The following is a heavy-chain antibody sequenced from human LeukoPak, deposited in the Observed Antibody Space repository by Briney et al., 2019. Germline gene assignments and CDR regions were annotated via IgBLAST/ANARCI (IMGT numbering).Heavy chain of an antibody. J-gene: IGHJ4*02. CDR2: INPNSGDT. D-gene: IGHD2-21*02. CDR1: GYTFTGYY. V-gene: IGHV1-2*06. Sequence: ASVNVSCKASGYTFTGYYVHWVRQAPGQGLEWMGRINPNSGDTNYAQKFQGRVTMTRDTSISKAYMELSRLRSDDTAVYYCARDYCGGDCFPDYWGQGTLFTVSS. CDR3: ARDYCGGDCFPDY.